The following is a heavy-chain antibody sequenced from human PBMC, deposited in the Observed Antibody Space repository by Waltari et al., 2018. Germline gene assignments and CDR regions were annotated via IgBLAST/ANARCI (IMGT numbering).Heavy chain of an antibody. Sequence: EVQLLESGGALTQPGGSLTISCSATGFDFAKFGMTWVRQAPGKGLEWVSIISPNGEKKYYGESAEGRFAISRDNSQNTLYLHLGNVRDEDTAVYFCATLHQFDANDDTLARFDHWGQGTLVTVSS. D-gene: IGHD3-9*01. CDR1: GFDFAKFG. CDR3: ATLHQFDANDDTLARFDH. V-gene: IGHV3-23*01. CDR2: ISPNGEKK. J-gene: IGHJ4*02.